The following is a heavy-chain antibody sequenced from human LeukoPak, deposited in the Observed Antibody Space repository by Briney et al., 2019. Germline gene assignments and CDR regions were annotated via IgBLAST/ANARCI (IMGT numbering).Heavy chain of an antibody. Sequence: PSETLSLTCSVSGASISSHYWSWIRQPPGKGLEWIGYIHYSGSTNCNPSLKSRVTISLDTSKNQFSLKLTSVTAADTAVYYCARRHPSSYPFFDYWGRGTLVTVSS. D-gene: IGHD6-6*01. CDR2: IHYSGST. V-gene: IGHV4-59*11. CDR1: GASISSHY. CDR3: ARRHPSSYPFFDY. J-gene: IGHJ4*02.